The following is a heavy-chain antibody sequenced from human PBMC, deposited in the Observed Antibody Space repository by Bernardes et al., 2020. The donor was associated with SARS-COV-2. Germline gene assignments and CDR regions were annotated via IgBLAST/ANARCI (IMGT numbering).Heavy chain of an antibody. Sequence: ASVKVSCKVSGYSLTELSMHWVRQAPGKGLEWMGGFAPEGRKTVYAQKFQGRVTMTEDTSTDTAYMELGSLTSDDTAVYFCAAEGALYCTGTNCYIRGVGNYGMDVWCQGTTVTVTS. CDR2: FAPEGRKT. CDR3: AAEGALYCTGTNCYIRGVGNYGMDV. CDR1: GYSLTELS. D-gene: IGHD2-2*02. V-gene: IGHV1-24*01. J-gene: IGHJ6*02.